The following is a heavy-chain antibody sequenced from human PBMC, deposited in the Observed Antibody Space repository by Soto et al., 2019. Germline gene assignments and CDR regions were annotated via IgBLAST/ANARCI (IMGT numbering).Heavy chain of an antibody. CDR2: SYPGDSDT. CDR3: ARLGSSALGIDY. V-gene: IGHV5-51*01. J-gene: IGHJ4*02. D-gene: IGHD2-2*01. CDR1: GYSFTSNW. Sequence: VESPKIPRKGSGYSFTSNWIGWVRQMPGKGLEWMGISYPGDSDTRHSAPFRGQVTLSADKSICIAYLQWSRLKASDSAMYYCARLGSSALGIDYWGQGTPVTVSS.